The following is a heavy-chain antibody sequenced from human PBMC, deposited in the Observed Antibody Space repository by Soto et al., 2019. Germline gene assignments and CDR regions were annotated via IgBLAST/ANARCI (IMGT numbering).Heavy chain of an antibody. Sequence: GGSLRLSCAASGFTFSNCAMHWVRQAPGKGLEWVAVISYDGSNKYYADSVKGRFTISRDNSKNTLYLQMNNLRAEDTAVYYYARPLWRDDYNWGYFDLWGRGTLVTVSS. J-gene: IGHJ2*01. CDR3: ARPLWRDDYNWGYFDL. D-gene: IGHD4-4*01. CDR2: ISYDGSNK. CDR1: GFTFSNCA. V-gene: IGHV3-30-3*01.